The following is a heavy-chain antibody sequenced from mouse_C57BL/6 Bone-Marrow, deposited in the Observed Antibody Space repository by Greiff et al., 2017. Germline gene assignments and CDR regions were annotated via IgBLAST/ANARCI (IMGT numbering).Heavy chain of an antibody. D-gene: IGHD4-1*02. V-gene: IGHV2-2*01. Sequence: VKLMESGPGLVQPSQSLSITCTVSGFSLTSYGVHWVRQSPGKGLEWLGVIWGGGSTDYNAAFISRLSISKDNSKSQVFFKMNSLQADDTAIYYCARNNWDEDWFAYWGQGTLVTVSA. CDR3: ARNNWDEDWFAY. CDR2: IWGGGST. CDR1: GFSLTSYG. J-gene: IGHJ3*01.